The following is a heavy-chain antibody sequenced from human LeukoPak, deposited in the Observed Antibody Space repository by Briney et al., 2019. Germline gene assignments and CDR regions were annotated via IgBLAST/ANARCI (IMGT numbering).Heavy chain of an antibody. D-gene: IGHD2-2*02. V-gene: IGHV1-2*02. CDR1: GYTFTGYY. CDR2: INPNSGGT. CDR3: ARKKVGIVVVPAAISNWFDP. Sequence: ASVKVSCKASGYTFTGYYMHWVRQAPGQGLEWMGWINPNSGGTNYAQKFQGRVTMTRDTSISTAYMELSRLRSDDTAVYYCARKKVGIVVVPAAISNWFDPWGQGTLVTVSS. J-gene: IGHJ5*02.